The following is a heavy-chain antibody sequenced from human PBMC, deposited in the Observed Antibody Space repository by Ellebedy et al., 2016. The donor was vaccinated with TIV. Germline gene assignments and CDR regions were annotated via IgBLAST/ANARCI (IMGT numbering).Heavy chain of an antibody. J-gene: IGHJ5*02. D-gene: IGHD6-19*01. Sequence: GESLKISCQGSGYTFTSYWIGWVRQKPGKGLEWVGLIYPGDSKTRYSPSVQGQVTISADKSTSTAFLQWSSLKASDTAMYYCARGGYRSGWYSNWFDPWGQGTLVTVSS. CDR2: IYPGDSKT. V-gene: IGHV5-51*01. CDR3: ARGGYRSGWYSNWFDP. CDR1: GYTFTSYW.